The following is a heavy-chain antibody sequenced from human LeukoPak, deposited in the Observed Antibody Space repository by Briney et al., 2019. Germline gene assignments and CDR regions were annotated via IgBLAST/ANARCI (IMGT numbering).Heavy chain of an antibody. CDR2: IIPIFGTA. V-gene: IGHV1-69*13. CDR3: ARDPGPHWYFDL. CDR1: GGTFSSYA. Sequence: SVKVSCKASGGTFSSYAISWVRQAPGQGLEWMGGIIPIFGTANYAQKFQGRVTITADESTSTAYMELSSLRSEDTAVYYCARDPGPHWYFDLWGRGTLVTVSS. J-gene: IGHJ2*01.